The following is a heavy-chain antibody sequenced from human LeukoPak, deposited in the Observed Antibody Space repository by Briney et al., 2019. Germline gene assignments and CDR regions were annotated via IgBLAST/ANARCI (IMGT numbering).Heavy chain of an antibody. J-gene: IGHJ4*02. CDR2: ISSSSSYI. CDR3: AKVGGQLWFGELSFAFDY. D-gene: IGHD3-10*01. Sequence: GGSLRLSCAASGFTFSSYSMNWVRQAPGKGLEWVSSISSSSSYIYYADSVKGRFTISRDNAKNSLYLQMNSLRAEDTAVYYCAKVGGQLWFGELSFAFDYWGQGTLVTVSS. CDR1: GFTFSSYS. V-gene: IGHV3-21*01.